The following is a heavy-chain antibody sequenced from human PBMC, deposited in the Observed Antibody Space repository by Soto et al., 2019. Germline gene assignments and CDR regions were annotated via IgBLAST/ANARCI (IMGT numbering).Heavy chain of an antibody. CDR1: GGSISSGEYY. CDR2: IYYSGTT. CDR3: ARDGGFCTNGVCPVYYYYGMDV. J-gene: IGHJ6*02. D-gene: IGHD2-8*01. Sequence: PSETLSLTCAVSGGSISSGEYYWSWIRQPPGEGLEWIGNIYYSGTTYNNPSLKSRVTISVDTSNNQLSLKLSSVTAADTAVYYCARDGGFCTNGVCPVYYYYGMDVWGQGTTVTVSS. V-gene: IGHV4-30-4*01.